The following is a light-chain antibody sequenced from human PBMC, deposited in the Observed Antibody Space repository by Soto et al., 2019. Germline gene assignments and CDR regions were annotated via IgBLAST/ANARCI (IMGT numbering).Light chain of an antibody. J-gene: IGLJ2*01. CDR2: GNS. CDR3: QSYDSSLSGSV. Sequence: QSVLTQPPSVSGAPGQRVNISCTGSSSNIGAGYDVHWYQQLPGTAPKLLIYGNSNRPSGVPDRFSGSKSGTSASLAITGLQAEDEADYYCQSYDSSLSGSVFGGGTKLTFL. V-gene: IGLV1-40*01. CDR1: SSNIGAGYD.